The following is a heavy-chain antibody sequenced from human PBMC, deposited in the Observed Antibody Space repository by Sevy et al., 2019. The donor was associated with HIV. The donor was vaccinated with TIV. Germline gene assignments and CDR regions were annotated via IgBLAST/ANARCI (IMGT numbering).Heavy chain of an antibody. V-gene: IGHV6-1*01. CDR2: AYYTSKWSY. J-gene: IGHJ4*02. CDR1: GDSVSRNSGS. D-gene: IGHD1-26*01. Sequence: KQSQTLSLTCAISGDSVSRNSGSWNWIRQSPSRGLEWLGRAYYTSKWSYDYSASLKSRFSINPDTSKNQFSLQLNSVTPEDTAVYYCVRDVRSGSFSRGFDYWGPGTLVTVSS. CDR3: VRDVRSGSFSRGFDY.